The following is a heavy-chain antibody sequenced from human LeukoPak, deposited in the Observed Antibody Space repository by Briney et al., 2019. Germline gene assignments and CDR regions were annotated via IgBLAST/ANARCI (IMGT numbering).Heavy chain of an antibody. V-gene: IGHV4-34*01. J-gene: IGHJ4*02. Sequence: PSETLSLTCAVYGGSFSGYYWSWIRQPPGKGLEWIGEINHSGSTNYNPSLKSRVTISVDTSKNQFSLKLSSVTAADTAVYYCARHLYSGSYSWGFDYWGQGTLVTVSS. D-gene: IGHD1-26*01. CDR2: INHSGST. CDR1: GGSFSGYY. CDR3: ARHLYSGSYSWGFDY.